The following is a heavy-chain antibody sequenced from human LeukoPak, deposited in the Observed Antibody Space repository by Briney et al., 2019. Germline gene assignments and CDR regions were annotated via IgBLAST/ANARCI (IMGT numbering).Heavy chain of an antibody. D-gene: IGHD4-23*01. Sequence: GGSLRLSCAASGFTFSSYSVNWVRQAPGKGLEWVSSISSSSSYIYYADSVKGRFTISRDNAKNSLYLQMNSLRAEDTAVYYCARDPTVVTRGAFDIWGQGTMVTVSS. J-gene: IGHJ3*02. V-gene: IGHV3-21*01. CDR3: ARDPTVVTRGAFDI. CDR2: ISSSSSYI. CDR1: GFTFSSYS.